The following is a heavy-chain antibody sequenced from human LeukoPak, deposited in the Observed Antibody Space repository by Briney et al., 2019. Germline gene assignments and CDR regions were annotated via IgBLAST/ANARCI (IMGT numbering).Heavy chain of an antibody. Sequence: PKASVKVSCKASGYTFSGTGWYLYWLRQAPGQGLECMGWIYPNNGATAYAQKFQGRVAMTRDTSITTAYMELSRLRPDDTAVYYCARGGPAQMVDFDYWGQGTLVTVSS. CDR1: GYTFSGTGWY. V-gene: IGHV1-2*02. CDR3: ARGGPAQMVDFDY. D-gene: IGHD3-10*01. CDR2: IYPNNGAT. J-gene: IGHJ4*02.